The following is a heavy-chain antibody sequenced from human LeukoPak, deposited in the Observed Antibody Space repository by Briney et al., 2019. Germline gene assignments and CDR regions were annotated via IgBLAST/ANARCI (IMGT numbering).Heavy chain of an antibody. CDR2: ISAYNGNT. CDR1: GYDFISYG. Sequence: ASVKVSCKASGYDFISYGVNWVRQAPGQGLEWMGWISAYNGNTNYAQKLQGRVAMTTDTSTSTAYMELRSLRSDDTAVYYCARDSRYKQWLAHFDYWGQGTLVTVSS. CDR3: ARDSRYKQWLAHFDY. D-gene: IGHD6-19*01. V-gene: IGHV1-18*01. J-gene: IGHJ4*02.